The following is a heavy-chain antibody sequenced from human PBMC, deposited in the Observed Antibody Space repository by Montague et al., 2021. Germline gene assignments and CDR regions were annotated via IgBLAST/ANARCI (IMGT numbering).Heavy chain of an antibody. V-gene: IGHV3-74*01. CDR1: GFSFSSYW. CDR3: ARNLASAAPGAFDI. Sequence: SLRRSCAASGFSFSSYWMHWVRQAPGKGPLWVSRITLDGSSTTFADSVKGRFTTSRDNAKATLYLQMNSLRVEDTAVYYCARNLASAAPGAFDIWGQGTMVTVSS. D-gene: IGHD6-13*01. CDR2: ITLDGSST. J-gene: IGHJ3*02.